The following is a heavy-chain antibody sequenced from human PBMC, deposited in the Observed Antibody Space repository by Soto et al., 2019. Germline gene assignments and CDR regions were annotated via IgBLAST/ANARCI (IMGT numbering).Heavy chain of an antibody. D-gene: IGHD2-15*01. V-gene: IGHV3-53*02. J-gene: IGHJ2*01. CDR1: GFSVGSNY. CDR2: IYSGGTT. CDR3: ARSSRGGNAGYFNL. Sequence: EVQLVETGGGLIQPGGSLRLSCAVSGFSVGSNYMSWVRQVPGKGLEWVSVIYSGGTTHDADSVKGRFTTSRDNSKNMVYLQMNSLRVEDTAVYYCARSSRGGNAGYFNLWGRGTLVTVSS.